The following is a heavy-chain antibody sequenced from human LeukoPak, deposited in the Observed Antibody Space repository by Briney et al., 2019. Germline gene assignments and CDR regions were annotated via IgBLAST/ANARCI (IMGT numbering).Heavy chain of an antibody. J-gene: IGHJ4*02. Sequence: GGSLRLSCAASGFTFSSYAMSWVRQAPGEGLEWVSAISGSGGSTYYADSVKGRFTISGDNSKNTLYLQMNSLRAEDTAVYYCARAPTKRWLQPIDYWGQGTLVTVSS. V-gene: IGHV3-23*01. CDR2: ISGSGGST. CDR1: GFTFSSYA. D-gene: IGHD5-24*01. CDR3: ARAPTKRWLQPIDY.